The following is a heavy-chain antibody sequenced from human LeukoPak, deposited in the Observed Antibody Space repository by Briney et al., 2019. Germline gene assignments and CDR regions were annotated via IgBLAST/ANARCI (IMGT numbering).Heavy chain of an antibody. V-gene: IGHV3-48*03. D-gene: IGHD5-18*01. CDR2: ISSSGSTI. Sequence: GGSLRLSCAASGFTFSSYEMNWVRQAPGKGLEWVSYISSSGSTIYYADSVKGRFTISRDSAKNSLYLQMNSLRAEDTAVYYCARGAVDTAMVHFDYWGQGTLVTVSS. CDR1: GFTFSSYE. J-gene: IGHJ4*02. CDR3: ARGAVDTAMVHFDY.